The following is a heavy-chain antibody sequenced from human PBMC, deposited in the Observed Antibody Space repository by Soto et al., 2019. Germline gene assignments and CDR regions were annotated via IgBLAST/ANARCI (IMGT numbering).Heavy chain of an antibody. CDR3: AREDYYDSSGYLPVRYYFGMDV. V-gene: IGHV1-18*01. D-gene: IGHD3-22*01. CDR1: GYTFTNSG. CDR2: IGAYNGHT. J-gene: IGHJ6*02. Sequence: ASLKVSCKASGYTFTNSGISWVRQAPGQGLEWMGWIGAYNGHTKYAQKLQGRVTMTTDTSTSTAYMELRSLKSDDTAVYYCAREDYYDSSGYLPVRYYFGMDVWGQGTTVTVSS.